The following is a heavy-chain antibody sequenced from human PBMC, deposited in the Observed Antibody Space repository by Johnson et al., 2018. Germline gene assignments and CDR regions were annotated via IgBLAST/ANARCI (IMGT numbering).Heavy chain of an antibody. CDR1: GFTFSSYA. V-gene: IGHV3-30*04. J-gene: IGHJ6*03. CDR2: LSDAETKK. Sequence: QVQLVQSGGGVVQPGRSLRLSCAASGFTFSSYAMHWVRQAPGKGLEWVAFLSDAETKKYYADSVKGRFTISRDTSKSTLYLQMNSLRAEDRAVYYCARGSSWYRDYPYYMDVWGKGTTVAVSS. CDR3: ARGSSWYRDYPYYMDV. D-gene: IGHD6-13*01.